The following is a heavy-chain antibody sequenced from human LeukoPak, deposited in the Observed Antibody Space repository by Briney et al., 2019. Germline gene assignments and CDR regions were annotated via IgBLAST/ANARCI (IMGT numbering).Heavy chain of an antibody. J-gene: IGHJ2*01. Sequence: GGSLRLSCAASGFTVSRSYMSWVRQAPGKGLEWVSVIYSGGSTYCADSVKGRFAISRDNSQNTLYLQMNSLRAEDTAVYYCARGSHYDSSGFTLFDLWGRGTLVTVSS. D-gene: IGHD3-22*01. CDR1: GFTVSRSY. V-gene: IGHV3-66*01. CDR3: ARGSHYDSSGFTLFDL. CDR2: IYSGGST.